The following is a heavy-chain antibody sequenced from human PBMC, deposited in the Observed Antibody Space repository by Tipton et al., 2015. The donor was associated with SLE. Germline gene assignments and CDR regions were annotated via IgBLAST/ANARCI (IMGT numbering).Heavy chain of an antibody. Sequence: TLSLTCTVSGDSISNGDDYWSWIRQPPGKGLEWIGNIYYGGGTYYNPSLESRVTISEDTSKKQFSLKLKYVTAADTAVYYCAASVLPTAPDGFDIWGQGTMVTVSS. V-gene: IGHV4-30-4*08. CDR1: GDSISNGDDY. J-gene: IGHJ3*02. D-gene: IGHD2-2*01. CDR2: IYYGGGT. CDR3: AASVLPTAPDGFDI.